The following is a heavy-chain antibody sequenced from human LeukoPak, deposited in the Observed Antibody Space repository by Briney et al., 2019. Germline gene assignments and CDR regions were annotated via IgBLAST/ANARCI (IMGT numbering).Heavy chain of an antibody. CDR2: ISGSGGST. D-gene: IGHD2-15*01. CDR3: AKGALVVVAATLHLFDY. CDR1: GFTFSSYA. J-gene: IGHJ4*02. V-gene: IGHV3-23*01. Sequence: GGSLRLSCAASGFTFSSYAMSWVRQAPGKGLEWVSAISGSGGSTYYADSVKGRFTISRDNSKNTLYLQMNSLRAEDTAVYYCAKGALVVVAATLHLFDYWGQGTLITVSS.